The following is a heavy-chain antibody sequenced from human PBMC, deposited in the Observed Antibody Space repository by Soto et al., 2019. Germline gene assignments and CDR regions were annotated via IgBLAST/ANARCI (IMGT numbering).Heavy chain of an antibody. CDR1: GYSFTSYW. V-gene: IGHV5-51*01. CDR3: ARSDYYGSGTLAYYFDY. J-gene: IGHJ4*02. Sequence: GESLKISCKGSGYSFTSYWIGWVRQMPGKGLEWMGIIYPGGSDTRYSPSFQGQVTISADKSISTAYLQWSSLKASDTAMYYCARSDYYGSGTLAYYFDYWGQGTLVTVSS. CDR2: IYPGGSDT. D-gene: IGHD3-10*01.